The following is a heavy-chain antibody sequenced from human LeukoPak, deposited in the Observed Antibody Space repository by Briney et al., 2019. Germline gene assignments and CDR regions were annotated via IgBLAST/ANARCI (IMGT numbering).Heavy chain of an antibody. V-gene: IGHV1-69*04. Sequence: GSSVKVSCKASGGTFSSYAISWVRQAPGQGLEWMGRIIPILGIANYAQKFQGRVTITADKSTSTAYMELSSLRSEDTAVYYCARGPTVTNDLPFDYWGQGTLVTVSS. J-gene: IGHJ4*02. CDR2: IIPILGIA. D-gene: IGHD4-17*01. CDR1: GGTFSSYA. CDR3: ARGPTVTNDLPFDY.